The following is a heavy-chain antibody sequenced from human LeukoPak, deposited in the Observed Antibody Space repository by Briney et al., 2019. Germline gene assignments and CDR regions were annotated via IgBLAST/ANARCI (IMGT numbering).Heavy chain of an antibody. CDR1: GFTFSSYS. CDR3: ARDPDDFWSGYLFPHYFDY. J-gene: IGHJ4*02. V-gene: IGHV3-21*01. D-gene: IGHD3-3*01. Sequence: GGSLRLSCAASGFTFSSYSMNWVRQAPGKGLEWVSSISSSSSYIYYADSVKGRFTISRDNAKNSLYLQMNSLRAEDTAVYYCARDPDDFWSGYLFPHYFDYWGQGTLVTVS. CDR2: ISSSSSYI.